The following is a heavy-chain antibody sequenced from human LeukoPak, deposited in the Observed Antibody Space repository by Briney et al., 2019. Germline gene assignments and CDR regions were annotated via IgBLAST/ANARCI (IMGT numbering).Heavy chain of an antibody. CDR2: MFYNGNT. J-gene: IGHJ6*02. Sequence: PSETLSLTCNVSGGSINGYYWTWIRQPPQKGLEWIGYMFYNGNTNYNPSLKSQATISVDTSQNQISLRLASVTAADTGTYHCARLTREDGVDVWGQGTTVTVSS. CDR1: GGSINGYY. V-gene: IGHV4-59*08. CDR3: ARLTREDGVDV.